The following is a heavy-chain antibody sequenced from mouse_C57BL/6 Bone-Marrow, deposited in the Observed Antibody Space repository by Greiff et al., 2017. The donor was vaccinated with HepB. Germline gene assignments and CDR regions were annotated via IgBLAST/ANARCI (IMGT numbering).Heavy chain of an antibody. CDR2: IDPENGDT. Sequence: VQLKQTGAEPVRPGASVKLSCTASGFNIKDDYMHWVKQRPEKGLEWIGWIDPENGDTEYASKFQGKATITADTSSNTAYLQLSSLTSEDTAVYYCTNGFITAVVGAMDYWGQGTSVTVSS. J-gene: IGHJ4*01. V-gene: IGHV14-4*01. CDR1: GFNIKDDY. CDR3: TNGFITAVVGAMDY. D-gene: IGHD1-1*01.